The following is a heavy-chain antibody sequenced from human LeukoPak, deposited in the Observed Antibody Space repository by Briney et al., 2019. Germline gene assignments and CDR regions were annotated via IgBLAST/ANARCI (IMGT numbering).Heavy chain of an antibody. CDR3: ASICSSTSCFDY. V-gene: IGHV1-18*01. CDR2: ISAYNGNT. CDR1: GYTFTSYG. Sequence: ASVKVSCKASGYTFTSYGISWVRQAPGQGLEWMGWISAYNGNTNYAQKLQGRVTMTTDTSTSTAYMELRSLRSDDTAVYYCASICSSTSCFDYWGQGTLVTVSS. D-gene: IGHD2-2*01. J-gene: IGHJ4*02.